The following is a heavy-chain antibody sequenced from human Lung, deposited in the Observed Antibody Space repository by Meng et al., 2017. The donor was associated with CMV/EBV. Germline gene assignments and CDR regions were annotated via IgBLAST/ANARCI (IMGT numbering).Heavy chain of an antibody. CDR1: GYMFSVYW. CDR3: ARQGHGVPLDF. V-gene: IGHV5-51*01. CDR2: VYPGDSGT. D-gene: IGHD2-8*01. J-gene: IGHJ4*02. Sequence: XVSCKGSGYMFSVYWIAWVRQMPGKDLEWVGIVYPGDSGTRYSPSLQGQVTISVDKSISTAYLQWSSLRASDTAIYYCARQGHGVPLDFWGQGTLVPVSS.